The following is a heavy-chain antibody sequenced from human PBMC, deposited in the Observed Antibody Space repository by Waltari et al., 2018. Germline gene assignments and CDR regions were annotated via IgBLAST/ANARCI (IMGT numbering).Heavy chain of an antibody. CDR1: GFTFSSYA. J-gene: IGHJ4*02. Sequence: EVQLLASGGGLVQPGGSLRLYCAPSGFTFSSYAVSWARSAPGKGLEWVSAISGSGGSTYYADSVKGRFTIPRDNSKNTLYLQMNSLRAEDTAVYYCAKGWTLGVVFFDYWGQGTLVTVSS. D-gene: IGHD2-15*01. CDR2: ISGSGGST. CDR3: AKGWTLGVVFFDY. V-gene: IGHV3-23*01.